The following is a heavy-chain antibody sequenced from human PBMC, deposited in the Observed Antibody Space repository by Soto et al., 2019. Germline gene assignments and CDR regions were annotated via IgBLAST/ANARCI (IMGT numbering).Heavy chain of an antibody. D-gene: IGHD6-13*01. CDR1: GFTFSNFG. V-gene: IGHV3-30*03. Sequence: QVQLVESGGGVVQPGRSLRLSCAASGFTFSNFGMQWVRQAPGKGLEWVASISYDGNIKYSAASVKGRFTISRDNSKITLYLHMNSLRSEDTAVYYCARFWSPVTAAVDDYWGQGTLVTVSS. CDR3: ARFWSPVTAAVDDY. J-gene: IGHJ4*02. CDR2: ISYDGNIK.